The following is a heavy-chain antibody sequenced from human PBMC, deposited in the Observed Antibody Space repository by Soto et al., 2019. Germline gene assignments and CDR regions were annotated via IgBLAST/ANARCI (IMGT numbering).Heavy chain of an antibody. J-gene: IGHJ5*02. V-gene: IGHV1-69*17. CDR2: LTHLFGIP. CDR3: ARDTYSAGGCFDT. D-gene: IGHD2-21*01. CDR1: GGTSRSLS. Sequence: QVQLVQSGAEVKKPGSSVKVSCKASGGTSRSLSITWVRQAPGQGLEWMGGLTHLFGIPNYPQKFQGRLTITADKSTGTAYLELSSLRSEDTAVYYCARDTYSAGGCFDTWGRGTLVTVSS.